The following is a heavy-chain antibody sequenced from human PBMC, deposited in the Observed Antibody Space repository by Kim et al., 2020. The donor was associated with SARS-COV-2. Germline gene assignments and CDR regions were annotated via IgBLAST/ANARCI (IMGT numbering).Heavy chain of an antibody. V-gene: IGHV3-21*01. J-gene: IGHJ6*02. D-gene: IGHD3-16*02. CDR2: ISSSSSYI. CDR3: ARGFFPLDQPSPDYYYYGMDV. Sequence: GGSLRLSCAASGFTFSSYSMNWVRQAPGKGLEWVSSISSSSSYIYYADSVKGRFTISRDNAKNSLYLQMNSLRAEDTAVYYCARGFFPLDQPSPDYYYYGMDVWGQETTVTVSS. CDR1: GFTFSSYS.